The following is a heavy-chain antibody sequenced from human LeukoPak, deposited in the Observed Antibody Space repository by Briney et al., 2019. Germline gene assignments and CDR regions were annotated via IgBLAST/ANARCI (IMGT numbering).Heavy chain of an antibody. Sequence: GGSLRLSCAASGFTFSDYYMSWIRQAPGKGLEWVSLIFSGGATYYADSVKGRFTISRDNSKNTLYLQMNSLRAEDTAVYFCARDNAPYTSSSSGLGLFDYWGQGTLVTVSS. CDR1: GFTFSDYY. CDR2: IFSGGAT. CDR3: ARDNAPYTSSSSGLGLFDY. V-gene: IGHV3-53*01. J-gene: IGHJ4*02. D-gene: IGHD6-6*01.